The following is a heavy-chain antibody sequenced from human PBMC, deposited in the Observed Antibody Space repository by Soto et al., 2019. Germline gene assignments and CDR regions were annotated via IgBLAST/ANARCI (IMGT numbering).Heavy chain of an antibody. V-gene: IGHV1-69*01. J-gene: IGHJ4*02. CDR2: IIPIFNSA. CDR1: GGTFNNYA. CDR3: AREVTVASYSFDF. D-gene: IGHD5-12*01. Sequence: QVQLVQSGAEVKRPGSSVKVSYKASGGTFNNYALSWVRQAPGQGLEWMGGIIPIFNSANYAQKFQGRVTITADDSTSTAYMELRSLRPDDTAVYYCAREVTVASYSFDFWGQGTLVTVSS.